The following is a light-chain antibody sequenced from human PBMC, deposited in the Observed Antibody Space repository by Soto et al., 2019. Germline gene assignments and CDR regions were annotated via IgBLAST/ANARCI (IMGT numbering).Light chain of an antibody. CDR1: QSVTSDY. Sequence: EILLTQSPGTLSLSPGERATLSCRASQSVTSDYLAWYQQKPGQAPRLLIYDASNRATGIPARFSGSGSGTDFTLTISSLEPEDFAVYYCQQRSNCLFGQGTKVDIK. CDR2: DAS. V-gene: IGKV3-11*01. J-gene: IGKJ1*01. CDR3: QQRSNCL.